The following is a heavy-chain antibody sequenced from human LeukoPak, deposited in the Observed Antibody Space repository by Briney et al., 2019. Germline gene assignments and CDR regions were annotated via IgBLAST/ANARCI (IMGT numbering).Heavy chain of an antibody. Sequence: ASVKVSCKASGYTFTSYGISWVRQAPGQGLEWMGWISAYNGNTNYAQKLQGRVTMTTDTSTSTAYMELRSLRSDDTAVYYCARDLSLSGLGDGWFDPWGRGTLVTVSS. J-gene: IGHJ5*02. CDR2: ISAYNGNT. D-gene: IGHD3-16*01. CDR3: ARDLSLSGLGDGWFDP. CDR1: GYTFTSYG. V-gene: IGHV1-18*01.